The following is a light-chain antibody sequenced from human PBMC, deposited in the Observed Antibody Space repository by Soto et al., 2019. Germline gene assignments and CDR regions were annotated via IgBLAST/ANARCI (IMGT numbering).Light chain of an antibody. CDR2: GAS. Sequence: EIVLTQSPGTLSLSPGERATLSCRASQSVSSSYLAWHQQKPGQAPRLLIYGASSRATGIPDRFSGSGSGTDFTLTIITLEPEDCAVYYCQQYDSSLGLTFGEGTKVEIK. J-gene: IGKJ4*01. CDR3: QQYDSSLGLT. CDR1: QSVSSSY. V-gene: IGKV3-20*01.